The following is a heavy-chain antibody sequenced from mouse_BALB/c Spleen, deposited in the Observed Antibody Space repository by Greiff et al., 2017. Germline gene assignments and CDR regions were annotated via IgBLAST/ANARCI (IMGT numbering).Heavy chain of an antibody. CDR2: IWGDGST. Sequence: VQLQQSGPGLVAPSQSLSITCTVSGFSLTGYGVNWVRQPPGKGLEWLGMIWGDGSTDYNSALKSRLSISKDNSKSQVFLKMNSLQTDDTARYYCAREGIYYDYDGGYAMDYWGQGTSVTVSS. V-gene: IGHV2-6-7*01. CDR1: GFSLTGYG. CDR3: AREGIYYDYDGGYAMDY. J-gene: IGHJ4*01. D-gene: IGHD2-4*01.